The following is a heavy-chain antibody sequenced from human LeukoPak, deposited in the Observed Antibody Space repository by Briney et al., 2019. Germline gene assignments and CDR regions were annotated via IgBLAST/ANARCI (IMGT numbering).Heavy chain of an antibody. J-gene: IGHJ4*02. V-gene: IGHV4-34*01. CDR1: GGAFSGFY. D-gene: IGHD6-6*01. Sequence: SETLSLTCAVSGGAFSGFYWSWVRQPPGGGLEWIADINHSGTTNYNPSLKSRVTISVDTSKNQFSLNLKSMTAADTAVYYCTRQYSSSYYSDYWGQGTLVTVSS. CDR3: TRQYSSSYYSDY. CDR2: INHSGTT.